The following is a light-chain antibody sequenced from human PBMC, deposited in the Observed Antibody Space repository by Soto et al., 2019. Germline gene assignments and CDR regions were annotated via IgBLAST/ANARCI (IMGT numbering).Light chain of an antibody. CDR1: QSVSSTY. V-gene: IGKV3-20*01. CDR3: QQHGTSPIT. Sequence: EVVLTQSPGTLSLSPGQRATLSCRASQSVSSTYLAWYQQKPGQAPRLLIYGASSRATGIPDRFSGSGSGTDFTLTISRLEPEDFAVYYCQQHGTSPITFGPGTRLEIK. CDR2: GAS. J-gene: IGKJ5*01.